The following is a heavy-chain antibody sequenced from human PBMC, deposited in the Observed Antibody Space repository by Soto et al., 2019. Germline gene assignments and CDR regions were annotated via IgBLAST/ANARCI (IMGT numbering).Heavy chain of an antibody. CDR1: GASVNSGSYY. V-gene: IGHV4-61*01. D-gene: IGHD3-16*01. CDR3: SRGDYALVY. J-gene: IGHJ4*02. Sequence: SETLSLTCTVSGASVNSGSYYWTWIRQPPGKGLEWIGYVYDSGSINYNPSLKSRVTISVDTSKNQFSLKLNSVTAADTAVYYCSRGDYALVYWGQGTLVTVSS. CDR2: VYDSGSI.